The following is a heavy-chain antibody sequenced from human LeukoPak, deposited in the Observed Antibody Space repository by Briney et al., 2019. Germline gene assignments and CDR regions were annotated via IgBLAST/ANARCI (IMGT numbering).Heavy chain of an antibody. V-gene: IGHV3-30-3*01. Sequence: GGSLRLSCAASGFTFSSYAVHWVRQAPGKGLEWVAVISYDGSDKYYADSVKGRFTISRDNSKNTLYLQMNSLRAEDTAVYYCARVADRGSGSYYLDYWGQGTLVTVSS. CDR2: ISYDGSDK. CDR3: ARVADRGSGSYYLDY. D-gene: IGHD3-10*01. CDR1: GFTFSSYA. J-gene: IGHJ4*02.